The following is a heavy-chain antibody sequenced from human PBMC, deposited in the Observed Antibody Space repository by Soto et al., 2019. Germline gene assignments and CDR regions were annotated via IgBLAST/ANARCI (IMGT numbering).Heavy chain of an antibody. V-gene: IGHV3-30*18. CDR2: MSNDGSNK. Sequence: QVQLVESGGGVVQPGRSLRLSCVASGFTFSGYGMHWVRQAPGKGLVWVAVMSNDGSNKYYADSVKGRFTISRDNSKNRLSRQMNSLRAEDTAVYYCAKGSSSVYYYYYGIDVWGQGTTVTVAS. D-gene: IGHD6-6*01. CDR1: GFTFSGYG. CDR3: AKGSSSVYYYYYGIDV. J-gene: IGHJ6*02.